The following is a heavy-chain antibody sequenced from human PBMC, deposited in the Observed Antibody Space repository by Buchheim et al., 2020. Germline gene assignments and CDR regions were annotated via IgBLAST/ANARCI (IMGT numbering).Heavy chain of an antibody. V-gene: IGHV3-23*04. J-gene: IGHJ6*02. Sequence: EVQLVESGGGLVQPGGSLRLSCAASGFTVSSNYMSWVRQAPGKGLEWVSAISGSGGSTYYADSVKGRFTISRDNAKNSLYLQMNSLRAEDTAVYYCARVSRGYYYGMDVWGQGTT. CDR1: GFTVSSNY. D-gene: IGHD3-16*02. CDR3: ARVSRGYYYGMDV. CDR2: ISGSGGST.